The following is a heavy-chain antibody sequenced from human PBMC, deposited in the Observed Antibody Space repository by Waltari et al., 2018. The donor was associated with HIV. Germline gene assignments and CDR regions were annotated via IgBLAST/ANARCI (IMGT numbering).Heavy chain of an antibody. J-gene: IGHJ6*02. CDR2: INAGNGKT. Sequence: QVQLVQSGAEVKKPGASVKVSCKASGYTFTSYSMHWVRQAPGRRFEWMGWINAGNGKTKYSQKMQGRVTITRDTSASTAYMELTSLRSEDTAVYYCAREKNIPEKYHGMDVWGQGTTVTVSS. V-gene: IGHV1-3*01. CDR1: GYTFTSYS. CDR3: AREKNIPEKYHGMDV.